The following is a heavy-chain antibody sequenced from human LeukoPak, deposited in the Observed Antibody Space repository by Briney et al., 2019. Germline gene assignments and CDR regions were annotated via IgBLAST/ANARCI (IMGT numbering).Heavy chain of an antibody. CDR3: ARGIDYCSSTSCYTPPWFDP. J-gene: IGHJ5*02. Sequence: PGGSLRLSCAASGFTFSSYAMSWVRQAPGKGLEWVSSISSSSSYIYYADSVKGRFTISRDNAKNSLYLQMNSLRAEDTAVYYCARGIDYCSSTSCYTPPWFDPWGQGTLVAVSS. CDR2: ISSSSSYI. CDR1: GFTFSSYA. D-gene: IGHD2-2*02. V-gene: IGHV3-21*01.